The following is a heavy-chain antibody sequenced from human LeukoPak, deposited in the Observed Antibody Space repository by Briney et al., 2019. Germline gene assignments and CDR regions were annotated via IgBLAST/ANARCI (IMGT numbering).Heavy chain of an antibody. Sequence: SETLSLTCTVSGGSISSSSYYWGWIRQPPGKGLEGIGSIYYSGSTYYNPSLKSRVTISVDTSKNQFSLKLSSVTAADTAVYYCAGSSFPGSHFDYWGQGTLVTVSS. J-gene: IGHJ4*02. V-gene: IGHV4-39*07. CDR2: IYYSGST. CDR3: AGSSFPGSHFDY. CDR1: GGSISSSSYY.